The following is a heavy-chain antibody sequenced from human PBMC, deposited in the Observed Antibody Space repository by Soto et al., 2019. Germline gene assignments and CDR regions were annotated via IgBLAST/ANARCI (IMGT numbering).Heavy chain of an antibody. CDR2: VIPVLKTA. CDR1: GGTFTSYS. CDR3: TKDGLGPTRRYFAF. J-gene: IGHJ4*02. Sequence: QVQLVQSGAEVKKPGSSVNVSCPASGGTFTSYSITWVRQAPGQGLEWVGRVIPVLKTADYAQKFQGRITITADKSTNTAYMELSSLTPEDTAVYYCTKDGLGPTRRYFAFWGQGTLVTVSS. D-gene: IGHD1-26*01. V-gene: IGHV1-69*08.